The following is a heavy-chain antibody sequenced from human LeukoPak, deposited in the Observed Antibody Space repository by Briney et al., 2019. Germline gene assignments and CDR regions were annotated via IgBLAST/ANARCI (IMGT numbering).Heavy chain of an antibody. J-gene: IGHJ5*02. Sequence: SETLSLTCTVSGGSISSTTYYWGWIRQPPGKGLEWIGYIYYSGSTYYNPSLKSRVTISVDTSKTQFSLKLSSVTAADTAVYFCARRSPAVTNREDWFDPWGQGTLVTVSS. V-gene: IGHV4-39*01. CDR3: ARRSPAVTNREDWFDP. CDR1: GGSISSTTYY. D-gene: IGHD4-11*01. CDR2: IYYSGST.